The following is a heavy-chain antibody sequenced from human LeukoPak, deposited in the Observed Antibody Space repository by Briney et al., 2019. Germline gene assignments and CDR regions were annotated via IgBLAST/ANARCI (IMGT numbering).Heavy chain of an antibody. V-gene: IGHV3-23*01. CDR3: AKLGCSRTSCYAADYSSYYGMDV. CDR2: ISGSGGST. D-gene: IGHD2-2*01. J-gene: IGHJ6*02. CDR1: GFTFSNFA. Sequence: PGGSLRLSCAASGFTFSNFAMSWVRRAPGKGLEWVSAISGSGGSTYYAGSVKGRFTISRDNSKNTLYLQMNSLRAEDTAVYYCAKLGCSRTSCYAADYSSYYGMDVWGQGTTVTVSS.